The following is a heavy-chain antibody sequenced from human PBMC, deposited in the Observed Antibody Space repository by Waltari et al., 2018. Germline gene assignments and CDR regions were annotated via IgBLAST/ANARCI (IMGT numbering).Heavy chain of an antibody. J-gene: IGHJ4*02. CDR3: ARRTLGVYGGNSLSFDY. Sequence: QVQLQESGPGLVKPSETLSLTCTVSGGSISSYYWSWIRQPPGKGLEWIGYIYYSGSTNYNPSLKSRVTISVDTSKNQFSLKLSSVTAADTAVYYCARRTLGVYGGNSLSFDYWGQGTLVTVSS. CDR1: GGSISSYY. V-gene: IGHV4-59*08. D-gene: IGHD4-17*01. CDR2: IYYSGST.